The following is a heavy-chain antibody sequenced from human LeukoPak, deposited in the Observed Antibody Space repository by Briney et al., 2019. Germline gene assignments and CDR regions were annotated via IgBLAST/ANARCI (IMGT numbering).Heavy chain of an antibody. D-gene: IGHD1-26*01. CDR2: IIPIFGTA. Sequence: GSSVKVSCKASGGTFSSYAISWVRQAPGQGLEWMGGIIPIFGTANYAQKFQGRVTITTDESTSTAYMELSSLRSEDTAVYYCARDAGATTFWTYFDYWGQGTLVTVSS. CDR1: GGTFSSYA. J-gene: IGHJ4*02. CDR3: ARDAGATTFWTYFDY. V-gene: IGHV1-69*05.